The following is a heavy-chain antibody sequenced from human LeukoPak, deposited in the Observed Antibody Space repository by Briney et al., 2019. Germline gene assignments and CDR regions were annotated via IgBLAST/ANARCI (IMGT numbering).Heavy chain of an antibody. D-gene: IGHD3-22*01. CDR3: AKWASSGYYFHH. J-gene: IGHJ1*01. V-gene: IGHV3-30*02. CDR2: IRYDGSNK. Sequence: GGSLRLSCAASGFTFSSYGMHWVRQAPGKGLEWVAFIRYDGSNKYYADSVKGRFTISRDNSKNTLYLQINSLRAADTAVYYCAKWASSGYYFHHWGHGTLVTVSS. CDR1: GFTFSSYG.